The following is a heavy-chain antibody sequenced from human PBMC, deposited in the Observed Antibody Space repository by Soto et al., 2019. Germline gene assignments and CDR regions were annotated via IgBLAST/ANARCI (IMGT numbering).Heavy chain of an antibody. D-gene: IGHD3-22*01. Sequence: QVQLVQSGAEVKKPGSSVKVSCKASGGTFSSYAISWVRQAPGQGLEWMGGIIPIFGTANYAQKFQGRVTITADESTSTAYMELSSLRSEDTGVYYCARDGSYYDSSGYYPFDYWGQGTLVTVSS. CDR2: IIPIFGTA. V-gene: IGHV1-69*01. CDR1: GGTFSSYA. J-gene: IGHJ4*02. CDR3: ARDGSYYDSSGYYPFDY.